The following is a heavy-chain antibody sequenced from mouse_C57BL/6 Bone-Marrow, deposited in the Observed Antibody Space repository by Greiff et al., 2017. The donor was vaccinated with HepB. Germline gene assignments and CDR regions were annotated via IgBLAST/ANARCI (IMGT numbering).Heavy chain of an antibody. D-gene: IGHD4-1*01. CDR3: TRNWEVPFDD. J-gene: IGHJ2*01. V-gene: IGHV1-15*01. CDR2: IDPETGGT. CDR1: GYTFTDYE. Sequence: VQLQQSGAELVRPGASVTLSCKASGYTFTDYEMHWVKQTPVHGLEWIGAIDPETGGTAYNQKFKGKAILTADKSSSTAYMELRSLTSEDSAVYYCTRNWEVPFDDWGQGTTLTVSS.